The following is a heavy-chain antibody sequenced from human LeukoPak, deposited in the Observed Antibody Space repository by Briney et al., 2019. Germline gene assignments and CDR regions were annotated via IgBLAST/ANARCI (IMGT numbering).Heavy chain of an antibody. CDR1: GFTFSSYE. Sequence: GGSLRLSCAASGFTFSSYEMNWVRQAPGKGLEWVSYISSSGRTKYYADSVKGRFTISRDNAKNSLYLQMNSLRVEDTAVYFCASDGSGYSAFNYWGQGTLVTVSS. J-gene: IGHJ4*02. CDR3: ASDGSGYSAFNY. CDR2: ISSSGRTK. D-gene: IGHD3-22*01. V-gene: IGHV3-48*03.